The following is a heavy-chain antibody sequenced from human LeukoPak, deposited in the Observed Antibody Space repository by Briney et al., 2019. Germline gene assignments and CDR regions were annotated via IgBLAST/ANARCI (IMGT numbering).Heavy chain of an antibody. D-gene: IGHD1-26*01. V-gene: IGHV3-21*01. CDR1: GFTFSSYS. Sequence: GGSLRLSCAASGFTFSSYSMNWVRQAPGKGLEWVSSISSSSSYIYYADSVKGRFTISRDNAKNSLYLQMNSLRAEDTAVYYCARMGVGATRNHDAFDIWGQGTIVTVSS. CDR3: ARMGVGATRNHDAFDI. CDR2: ISSSSSYI. J-gene: IGHJ3*02.